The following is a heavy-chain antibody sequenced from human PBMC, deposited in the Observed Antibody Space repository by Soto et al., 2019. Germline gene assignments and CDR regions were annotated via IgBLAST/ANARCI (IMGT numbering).Heavy chain of an antibody. CDR1: GFTFSSYA. V-gene: IGHV3-23*01. Sequence: GGSLRLSCAASGFTFSSYAMSWVRQAPGKGLEWVSAISGIGGSTYYADSVKGRFTISRDNSKNTLYLQMNSLRAEDTAVYYCAMSRAPYWYFDLWGRGTLVTVSS. J-gene: IGHJ2*01. CDR3: AMSRAPYWYFDL. CDR2: ISGIGGST.